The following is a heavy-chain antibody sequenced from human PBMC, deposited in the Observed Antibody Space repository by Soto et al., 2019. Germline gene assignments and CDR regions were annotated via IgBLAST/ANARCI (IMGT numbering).Heavy chain of an antibody. J-gene: IGHJ4*02. D-gene: IGHD3-10*01. V-gene: IGHV3-23*01. CDR3: AKVPTPLEFGGPTPLPSYYFDY. Sequence: EVQLLESGGGLVQPGGSLRLSCAASGFTFSNYVMGWVRQAPWQGLEWVSAVSESNITSYADSVRGRFTTPRDSSKTTLFLRMDSLRAEDTAVYYCAKVPTPLEFGGPTPLPSYYFDYWGQGTLVTVSS. CDR2: VSESNIT. CDR1: GFTFSNYV.